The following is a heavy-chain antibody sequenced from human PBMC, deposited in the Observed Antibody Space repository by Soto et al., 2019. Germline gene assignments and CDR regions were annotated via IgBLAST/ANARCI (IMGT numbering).Heavy chain of an antibody. CDR2: IYYSGST. CDR1: GGSISSSSYY. J-gene: IGHJ4*02. CDR3: ASAGWAYGWGSFFDY. Sequence: QLQLQESGPGLVKPSETLSLTCTVSGGSISSSSYYWGWIRQPPGKGLEWIGSIYYSGSTYYNPSLKSRVTISVDTSKNQFSRRLSSVTAADTAVYYCASAGWAYGWGSFFDYWGQGTLVTVSS. V-gene: IGHV4-39*01. D-gene: IGHD3-10*01.